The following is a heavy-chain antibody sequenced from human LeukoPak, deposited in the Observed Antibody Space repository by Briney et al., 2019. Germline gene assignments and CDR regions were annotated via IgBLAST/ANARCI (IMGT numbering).Heavy chain of an antibody. V-gene: IGHV3-48*01. CDR1: GFTFSSYS. CDR3: ARAAGWGIVVVVAATEKYMDV. CDR2: ISSSSSTI. J-gene: IGHJ6*03. Sequence: GGSLRLSCAASGFTFSSYSMKWVRQAPGKGLEWVSYISSSSSTIYYADSVKGRFTISRDNAKNSLYLQMKSLRAEDTAVYYCARAAGWGIVVVVAATEKYMDVWGKGTTVTVSS. D-gene: IGHD2-15*01.